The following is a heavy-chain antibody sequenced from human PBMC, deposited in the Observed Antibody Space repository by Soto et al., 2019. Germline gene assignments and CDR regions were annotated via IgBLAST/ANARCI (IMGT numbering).Heavy chain of an antibody. V-gene: IGHV1-58*01. CDR3: AADYDRSGCMDV. CDR1: AFTYTSST. J-gene: IGHJ6*02. CDR2: IVVGSGNT. D-gene: IGHD3-22*01. Sequence: SVKASSRASAFTYTSSTVQGVQQARGQRLEWIGWIVVGSGNTNYAQKFQERVTITSDMSTSTAYMELSSLRSEDTVVYYCAADYDRSGCMDVWGQGTTVTVS.